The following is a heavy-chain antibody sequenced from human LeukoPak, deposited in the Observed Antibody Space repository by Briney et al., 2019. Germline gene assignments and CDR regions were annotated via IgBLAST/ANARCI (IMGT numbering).Heavy chain of an antibody. D-gene: IGHD6-13*01. CDR2: ISSSGTK. V-gene: IGHV3-48*02. J-gene: IGHJ5*02. Sequence: PGGSLRLSCSASGFTVNSYSMNWVRQAPGKGLEWVSCISSSGTKYYADSVKGRFTTSRDNGKSSLFLEMNSLRDEDTAVYYCARGPSSSSWSRFDPWGQGTLVTVSS. CDR1: GFTVNSYS. CDR3: ARGPSSSSWSRFDP.